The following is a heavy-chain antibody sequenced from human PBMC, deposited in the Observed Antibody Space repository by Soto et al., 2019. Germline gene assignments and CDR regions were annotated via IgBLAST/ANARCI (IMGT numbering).Heavy chain of an antibody. V-gene: IGHV4-39*01. Sequence: SETLSLTCTVSGGSISSSSYYWGWIRQPPGKGLEWIGSIYYSGSTYYNPSLKSRVTISVDTSKNQFSLKLSSVTAADTAVYYCARRSRHIVATMWNDYWGQGTLVTVSS. CDR1: GGSISSSSYY. CDR2: IYYSGST. J-gene: IGHJ4*02. D-gene: IGHD5-12*01. CDR3: ARRSRHIVATMWNDY.